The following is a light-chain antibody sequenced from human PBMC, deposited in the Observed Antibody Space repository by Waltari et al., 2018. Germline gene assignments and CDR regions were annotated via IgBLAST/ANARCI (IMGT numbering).Light chain of an antibody. Sequence: QSALTQTAAVSGSPGQSITISCTGTTSDVGKYNLVSWYQQHPGKAPTLIIYDVNKRPSGVSTRFPGAKSGNTASLTISGLQAADEAEYYCCSYAGSAISVFGGGTKLTVL. CDR1: TSDVGKYNL. CDR2: DVN. CDR3: CSYAGSAISV. J-gene: IGLJ3*02. V-gene: IGLV2-23*02.